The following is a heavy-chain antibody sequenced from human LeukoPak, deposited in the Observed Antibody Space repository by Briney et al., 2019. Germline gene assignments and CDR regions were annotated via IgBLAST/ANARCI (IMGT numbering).Heavy chain of an antibody. V-gene: IGHV3-23*01. CDR3: AKGYYYDSSGSYYNSSPFDY. CDR1: GFTFNTYA. D-gene: IGHD3-22*01. J-gene: IGHJ4*02. Sequence: GGSLRLSCAASGFTFNTYAMTWVRRAPGKGLEWVSTISGSGDSTYYADSVKGRFTISRDNSKNTLYLQMNSLRAEDTAVYYCAKGYYYDSSGSYYNSSPFDYWGQGTLVTVSS. CDR2: ISGSGDST.